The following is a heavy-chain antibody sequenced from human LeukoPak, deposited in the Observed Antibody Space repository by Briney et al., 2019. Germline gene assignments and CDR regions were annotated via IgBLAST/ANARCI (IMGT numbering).Heavy chain of an antibody. CDR2: IIPIFGTA. D-gene: IGHD6-13*01. J-gene: IGHJ4*02. CDR3: ARERPPGDSSSWFLEGYFDI. Sequence: SVKVSCKASGGTFSSYAITWVRQAPGQGLEWMGRIIPIFGTANYAQKFQGRVTITTDESTSTAYMELSTLRSDDMAVYYCARERPPGDSSSWFLEGYFDIWGQGTLVTVSS. V-gene: IGHV1-69*05. CDR1: GGTFSSYA.